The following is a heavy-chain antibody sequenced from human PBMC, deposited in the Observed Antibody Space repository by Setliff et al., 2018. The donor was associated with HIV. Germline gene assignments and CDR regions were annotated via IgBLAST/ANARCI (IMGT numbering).Heavy chain of an antibody. J-gene: IGHJ3*02. V-gene: IGHV1-8*02. CDR3: ARYRPNQPQNAFDI. D-gene: IGHD2-2*01. CDR1: GDTFTTYD. CDR2: MNTNSGNT. Sequence: ASVKVSCKASGDTFTTYDINWVRRATGQGPEWIGWMNTNSGNTGYAQKFQVRVTMTRNTSISTAYMELSSLRSEDTAVYYCARYRPNQPQNAFDIWGQGTMVTVSS.